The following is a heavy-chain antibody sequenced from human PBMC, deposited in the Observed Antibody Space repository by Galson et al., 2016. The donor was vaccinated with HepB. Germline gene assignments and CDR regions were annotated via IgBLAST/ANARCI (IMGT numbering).Heavy chain of an antibody. D-gene: IGHD1-26*01. V-gene: IGHV1-69*13. CDR3: ARDPIGPGWFDP. CDR1: GDTFNRFA. Sequence: SVKVSCKASGDTFNRFAISWVRQAPGQGLEWMGGIIPIFGTSNYAQKFQGRVTITADESTSTAYMELTSLRSEDAAVYYCARDPIGPGWFDPWGQGTLVTVSS. J-gene: IGHJ5*02. CDR2: IIPIFGTS.